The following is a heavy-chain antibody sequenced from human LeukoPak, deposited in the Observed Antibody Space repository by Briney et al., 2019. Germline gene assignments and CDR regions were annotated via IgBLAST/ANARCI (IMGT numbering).Heavy chain of an antibody. D-gene: IGHD5-24*01. CDR3: AREKRWLQSHGVDY. CDR1: GFTFSDYY. Sequence: PGGSLRLSCAASGFTFSDYYMSWIRQAPGKGLEWVSYISSSGSTIYYADSVKGRSTISRDNAKNSLYLQMNSLRAEDTAVYYCAREKRWLQSHGVDYWGQGTLVTVSS. V-gene: IGHV3-11*04. J-gene: IGHJ4*02. CDR2: ISSSGSTI.